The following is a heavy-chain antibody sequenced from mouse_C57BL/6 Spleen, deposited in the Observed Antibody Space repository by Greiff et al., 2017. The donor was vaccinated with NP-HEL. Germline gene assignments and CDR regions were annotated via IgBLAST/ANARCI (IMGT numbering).Heavy chain of an antibody. Sequence: VQLQQPGAELVKPGASVKLSCKASGYTFTSYWMQWVKQRPGQGLEWIGEIDPSDSYTNYNQKFKGKATLTVDTSSSTAYMQLSSLTSEDSAVYDCARGIAAVVDYFGYWGKGTTLTVSS. D-gene: IGHD1-1*01. CDR3: ARGIAAVVDYFGY. CDR2: IDPSDSYT. CDR1: GYTFTSYW. J-gene: IGHJ2*01. V-gene: IGHV1-50*01.